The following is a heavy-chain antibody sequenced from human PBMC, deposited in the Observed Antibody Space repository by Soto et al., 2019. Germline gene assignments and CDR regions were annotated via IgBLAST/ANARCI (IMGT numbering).Heavy chain of an antibody. CDR3: AKDTYGGDRHTSYYFDL. CDR2: ISWNSGDI. Sequence: EVQLVESGGGLVQPGRSLRLSCAASGFIFDDYAMHWGRQAPGKGLEWVSGISWNSGDIGYADSVKGRFTISRDNAKNSLYLQMTSLRAEDTALYYCAKDTYGGDRHTSYYFDLWGRGTLVTVSS. J-gene: IGHJ2*01. D-gene: IGHD4-17*01. CDR1: GFIFDDYA. V-gene: IGHV3-9*01.